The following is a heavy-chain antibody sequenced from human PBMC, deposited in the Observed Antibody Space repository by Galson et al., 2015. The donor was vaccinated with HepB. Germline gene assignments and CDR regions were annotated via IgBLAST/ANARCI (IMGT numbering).Heavy chain of an antibody. CDR3: ARGQIAAAL. V-gene: IGHV3-7*03. CDR1: GFTFNTYW. Sequence: SLRLSCAASGFTFNTYWMSWVRQAPGKGLEWVANIKEDGSMKYYVDSVKGRLTISRDNAKNSVFLQMNSLRVEDTAVYYCARGQIAAALWGQGTLVTVSS. CDR2: IKEDGSMK. J-gene: IGHJ4*02. D-gene: IGHD6-13*01.